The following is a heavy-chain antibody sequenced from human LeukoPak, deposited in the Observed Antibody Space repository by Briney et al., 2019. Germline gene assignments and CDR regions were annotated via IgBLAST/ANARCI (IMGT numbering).Heavy chain of an antibody. D-gene: IGHD6-13*01. CDR3: ARLVYLAAAGYNWFDP. J-gene: IGHJ5*02. CDR1: GYRFTSYW. V-gene: IGHV5-51*01. CDR2: IYPGDSDT. Sequence: GESLKISCKGSGYRFTSYWIGWVRQMPGKGLEWMGIIYPGDSDTRYSPSFQGQVTISAHKSISTAYLQWSSLKASDTAMYYCARLVYLAAAGYNWFDPWGQGTLVTVSS.